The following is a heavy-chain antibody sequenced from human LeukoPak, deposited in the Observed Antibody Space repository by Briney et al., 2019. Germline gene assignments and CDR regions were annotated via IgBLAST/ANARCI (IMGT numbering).Heavy chain of an antibody. J-gene: IGHJ4*02. D-gene: IGHD1-26*01. Sequence: VANIKQDGSEKYYVDSVKGRFTISRDNAKNSLYLQMNSLRAEDTAVYYCARGLGGSYPDYWGQGTLVTVSS. CDR2: IKQDGSEK. CDR3: ARGLGGSYPDY. V-gene: IGHV3-7*01.